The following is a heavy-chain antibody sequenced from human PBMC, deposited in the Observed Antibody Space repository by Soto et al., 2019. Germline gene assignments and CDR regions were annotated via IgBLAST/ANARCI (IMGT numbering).Heavy chain of an antibody. CDR3: AKDPLWFGEWVGSFDY. CDR1: GFTFSSYA. Sequence: GGSLRLSCAASGFTFSSYAMSWVRQAPGKGLEWVSAISGSGGSTYYADSVKGRFTISRDNSKNTLYLQMNSLRAEDTAVYYCAKDPLWFGEWVGSFDYWGQGTLVTVSS. CDR2: ISGSGGST. D-gene: IGHD3-10*01. V-gene: IGHV3-23*01. J-gene: IGHJ4*02.